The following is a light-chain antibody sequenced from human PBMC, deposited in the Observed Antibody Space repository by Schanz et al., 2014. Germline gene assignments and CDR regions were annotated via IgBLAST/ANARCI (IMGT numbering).Light chain of an antibody. V-gene: IGLV2-8*01. CDR3: AAWDDSLNGV. CDR2: EVT. J-gene: IGLJ2*01. CDR1: SSDIGGYNY. Sequence: QSALTQPPSASGSPGQSVTISCTGTSSDIGGYNYVSWYQQHPGEAPKLMLYEVTKRPSGVPDRFSGSKSGTSASLAISGLQSEDEADYYCAAWDDSLNGVFGGGTKVTVL.